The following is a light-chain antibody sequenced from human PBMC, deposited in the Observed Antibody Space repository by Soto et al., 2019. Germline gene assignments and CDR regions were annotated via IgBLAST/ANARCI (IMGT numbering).Light chain of an antibody. J-gene: IGKJ2*01. Sequence: DIQMTQSPSSLSASVGDRVTITCRASQSISSYLNWYQQKPGKAPKLLIYAASSLQSGVPSRFSGSGSGTDFTITISSLQPEDFATYYCQQSYSTPYTFGQGTKLEMK. CDR1: QSISSY. CDR2: AAS. CDR3: QQSYSTPYT. V-gene: IGKV1-39*01.